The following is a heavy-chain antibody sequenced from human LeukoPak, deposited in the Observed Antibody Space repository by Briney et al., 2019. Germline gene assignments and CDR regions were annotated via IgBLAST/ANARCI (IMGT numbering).Heavy chain of an antibody. CDR2: IYPGDSDT. J-gene: IGHJ4*02. CDR1: GYSFTSYW. CDR3: ARFGPDNSPPRYDSSGYYYGASVCFDY. Sequence: GESLKISCKGSGYSFTSYWIGWVRQMPGKGLEWMGIIYPGDSDTRYSPSFQGQVTISADKSISTAYLQWSSLEASDTAMYYCARFGPDNSPPRYDSSGYYYGASVCFDYWGQGTLVTVSS. V-gene: IGHV5-51*01. D-gene: IGHD3-22*01.